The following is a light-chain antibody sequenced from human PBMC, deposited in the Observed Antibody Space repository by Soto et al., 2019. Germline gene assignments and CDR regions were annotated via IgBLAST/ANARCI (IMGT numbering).Light chain of an antibody. CDR3: QQYNSYSYT. CDR1: QSISSW. J-gene: IGKJ2*01. Sequence: DIPMTQSPSTLSASVGDRVTITCRASQSISSWLAWYQQKPGKAPKLLIYDASSLESGVASRFSGSGSWTEVTLPISSLQPDDFSTYYCQQYNSYSYTFGQGTKLEIK. CDR2: DAS. V-gene: IGKV1-5*01.